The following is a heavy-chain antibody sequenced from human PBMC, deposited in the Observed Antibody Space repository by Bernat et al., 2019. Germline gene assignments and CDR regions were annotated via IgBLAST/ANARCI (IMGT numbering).Heavy chain of an antibody. CDR3: ARGRYFDWLPNHNWFDP. CDR1: GYSFTSYW. V-gene: IGHV5-10-1*03. D-gene: IGHD3-9*01. J-gene: IGHJ5*02. Sequence: EVQLVQSGAEVKKPGESLRISCKGSGYSFTSYWISWVHQMPGKGLEWMGRIDPSDSYTNYSPSFQGHVTISADKSISTAYLQWSSLKASDTAMYYCARGRYFDWLPNHNWFDPWGQGTLVTVSS. CDR2: IDPSDSYT.